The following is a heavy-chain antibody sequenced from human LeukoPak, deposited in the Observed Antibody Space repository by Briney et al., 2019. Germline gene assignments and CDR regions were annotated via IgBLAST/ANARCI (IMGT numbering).Heavy chain of an antibody. D-gene: IGHD2-2*01. V-gene: IGHV3-23*01. CDR2: IVGSGGAT. CDR1: GFTFSSYA. CDR3: AKMSGDCSTTTCSNFDY. J-gene: IGHJ4*02. Sequence: GGSLRLSCAASGFTFSSYAMSWVRQAPGKGLEWVSRIVGSGGATYYEDSVKGRFTISRDNSKNAVYLQMNSLRAEDTAVYYCAKMSGDCSTTTCSNFDYWGRGTLVTVSS.